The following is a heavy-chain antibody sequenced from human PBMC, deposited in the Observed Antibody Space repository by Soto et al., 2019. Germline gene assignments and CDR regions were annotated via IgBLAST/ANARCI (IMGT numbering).Heavy chain of an antibody. D-gene: IGHD3-10*01. CDR1: GDSVTSVSDY. CDR2: IYYSGSA. CDR3: ARGVGFGYYYYNMDL. V-gene: IGHV4-61*01. J-gene: IGHJ6*02. Sequence: PSETLSLTCTVSGDSVTSVSDYWSWIRQPPGKGLEWIGYIYYSGSADYNSSLGSQVTISIDTSKNQFSLKLTSVTAADTAVYYCARGVGFGYYYYNMDLWGQGTTVTVSS.